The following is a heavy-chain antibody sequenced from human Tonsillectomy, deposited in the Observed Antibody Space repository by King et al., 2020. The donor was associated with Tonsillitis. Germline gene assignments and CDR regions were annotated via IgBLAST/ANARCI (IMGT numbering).Heavy chain of an antibody. V-gene: IGHV3-21*01. CDR3: ASGGEHRIPDYFDY. CDR2: ISSSSSYI. D-gene: IGHD2-21*01. CDR1: GFTFSSYS. J-gene: IGHJ4*02. Sequence: QLVQSGGGLVKPGGSLRLSCAASGFTFSSYSMNWVRQAPGKGLEWVSSISSSSSYIYYADSVKGRFTISRDNAKNSLYLQMNSLRAEDTAVYYCASGGEHRIPDYFDYWGQGTLVTVSS.